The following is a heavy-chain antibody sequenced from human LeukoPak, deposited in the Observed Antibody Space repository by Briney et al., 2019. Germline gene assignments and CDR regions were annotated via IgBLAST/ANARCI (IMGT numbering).Heavy chain of an antibody. CDR3: ARSGRGSSAGFDY. J-gene: IGHJ4*02. V-gene: IGHV4-59*01. CDR2: IYYSGST. Sequence: SETLSLTCTVSGGSISSYYWSWIRQPPGKGLELIGYIYYSGSTNYTPSLKSRITISVDTSRNQFSLKLNSVTAADTAVYYCARSGRGSSAGFDYCGQGTLVTVSS. CDR1: GGSISSYY. D-gene: IGHD6-6*01.